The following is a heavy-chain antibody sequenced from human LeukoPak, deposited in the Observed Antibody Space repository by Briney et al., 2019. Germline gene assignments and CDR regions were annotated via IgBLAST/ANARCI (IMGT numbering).Heavy chain of an antibody. J-gene: IGHJ6*03. D-gene: IGHD2-15*01. V-gene: IGHV4-34*01. CDR1: GGSFSGYY. Sequence: SETLSLTCAVYGGSFSGYYWSWIRQPPGKGLEWIGEINHSGSTNYNPSLKSRVTISVDTSKNQFSLKLSSVTAADTAVYYCARERKYCSGGSCGKYYYFMDVWGKGTTVTISS. CDR2: INHSGST. CDR3: ARERKYCSGGSCGKYYYFMDV.